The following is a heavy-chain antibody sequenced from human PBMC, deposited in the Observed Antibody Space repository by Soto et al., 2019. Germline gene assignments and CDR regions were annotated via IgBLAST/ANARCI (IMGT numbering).Heavy chain of an antibody. D-gene: IGHD3-10*01. J-gene: IGHJ6*02. CDR3: ARGGSIWFGELSAYYYGMDV. CDR1: GYTFTGYY. V-gene: IGHV1-2*04. CDR2: INPNSGCT. Sequence: ASVKVSCKASGYTFTGYYMHWVRQAPGQGLEWMGWINPNSGCTNYAQKFQGWVTMTRDTSISTAYMELSRLRSDDTAVYYCARGGSIWFGELSAYYYGMDVWGQGTTVTVSS.